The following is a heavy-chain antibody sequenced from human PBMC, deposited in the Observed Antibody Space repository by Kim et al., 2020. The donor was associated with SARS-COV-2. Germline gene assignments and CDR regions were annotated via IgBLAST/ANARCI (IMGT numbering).Heavy chain of an antibody. Sequence: GGSLRLSCAASGFTFSSYGMHWVRQAPGKGLEWVAVISYDGSNKYYADSVKGRFTISRDNSKNTLYLQMNSLRAEDTAVYYCAKDRPARERFLEWSSTYYGMDVWGQGTTVTVSS. CDR2: ISYDGSNK. D-gene: IGHD3-3*01. CDR3: AKDRPARERFLEWSSTYYGMDV. J-gene: IGHJ6*02. V-gene: IGHV3-30*18. CDR1: GFTFSSYG.